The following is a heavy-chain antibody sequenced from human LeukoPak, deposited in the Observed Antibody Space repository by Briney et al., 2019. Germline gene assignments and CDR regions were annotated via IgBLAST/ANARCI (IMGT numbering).Heavy chain of an antibody. Sequence: ASETLSLTCTVSGGSISSSSYYWGWIRQPPGKGLEWIGYIYYSGSTNYNPSLKSRVTISVDTSKNQFSLKLSSVTAVDTAVYYCARVRTDPFDWPPLHWFDPWGQGTLVTVSS. V-gene: IGHV4-61*05. D-gene: IGHD3-9*01. CDR3: ARVRTDPFDWPPLHWFDP. CDR1: GGSISSSSYY. J-gene: IGHJ5*02. CDR2: IYYSGST.